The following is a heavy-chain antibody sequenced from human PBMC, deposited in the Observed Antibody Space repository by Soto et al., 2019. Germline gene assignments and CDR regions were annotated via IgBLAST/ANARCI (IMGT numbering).Heavy chain of an antibody. D-gene: IGHD2-15*01. CDR3: AREGFRGGNCYSRYKLGIDY. Sequence: SETLSLTCTVSGGSVGSGYYYWSWIRQPPGKGLEWIGHIYYSGGTNYNPSLESRVIISADTSQNQFSLKLSSVTAADTAMYYCAREGFRGGNCYSRYKLGIDYWGQGTLVTVS. CDR2: IYYSGGT. V-gene: IGHV4-61*01. CDR1: GGSVGSGYYY. J-gene: IGHJ4*02.